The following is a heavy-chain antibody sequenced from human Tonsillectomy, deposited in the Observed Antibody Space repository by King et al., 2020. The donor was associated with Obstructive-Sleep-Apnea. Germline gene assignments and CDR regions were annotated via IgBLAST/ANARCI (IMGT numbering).Heavy chain of an antibody. CDR3: ARVLMNVAANTKHYFDF. CDR2: ISNSGTT. J-gene: IGHJ4*02. CDR1: GDSITTGDYY. D-gene: IGHD4/OR15-4a*01. Sequence: QLQESGPGLVRPAETLSLTCNVYGDSITTGDYYWAWIRQHPQRGLEWIGYISNSGTTYYNPSLRSRVTISMDTSKNHYSVQLTSVTVADTAVYFCARVLMNVAANTKHYFDFWGQGALVAASS. V-gene: IGHV4-31*03.